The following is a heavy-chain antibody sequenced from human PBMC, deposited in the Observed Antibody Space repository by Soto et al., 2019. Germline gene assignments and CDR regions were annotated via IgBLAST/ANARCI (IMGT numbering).Heavy chain of an antibody. CDR1: GGSISGDY. CDR2: INHSGST. J-gene: IGHJ6*02. CDR3: ARGFPSIAAAAFYYYYYYGMDV. V-gene: IGHV4-34*01. Sequence: QVQLQQWGAGLLKPSETLSLTCAVYGGSISGDYWSWIRQPPGKGMEWIGEINHSGSTNYNPSLKSRVTISVDTSKNQFSLKLSSVTAADTAVYYCARGFPSIAAAAFYYYYYYGMDVLGQGTTVTVSS. D-gene: IGHD6-13*01.